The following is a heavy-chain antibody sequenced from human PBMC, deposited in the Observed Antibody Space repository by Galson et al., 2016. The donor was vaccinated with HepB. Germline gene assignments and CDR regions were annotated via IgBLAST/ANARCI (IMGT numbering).Heavy chain of an antibody. CDR2: IFYSGRT. V-gene: IGHV4-39*01. CDR1: RGSVSSSSFY. CDR3: GSQAPAFDF. J-gene: IGHJ3*01. Sequence: ETLSLTCTVSRGSVSSSSFYWAWIRQPPGKGLQWIGSIFYSGRTYFNPSLKSRVTISVDTSKNQLPVNLTSVTAADTVFYFCGSQAPAFDFWGPGTMVTVSS.